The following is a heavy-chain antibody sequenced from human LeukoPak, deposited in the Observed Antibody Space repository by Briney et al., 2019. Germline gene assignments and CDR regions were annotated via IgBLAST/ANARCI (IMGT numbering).Heavy chain of an antibody. V-gene: IGHV3-33*01. D-gene: IGHD4-17*01. CDR2: IWYDGSNK. CDR1: GFTFSSYG. Sequence: GRSLRLSCAASGFTFSSYGMHWVRQAPGKGLEWVAVIWYDGSNKYYADSVKGRFTISRDNSKYTLYLQMNSLRAEDTVVYYCARDDYGDYTFDYWGQGTLVTVSS. J-gene: IGHJ4*02. CDR3: ARDDYGDYTFDY.